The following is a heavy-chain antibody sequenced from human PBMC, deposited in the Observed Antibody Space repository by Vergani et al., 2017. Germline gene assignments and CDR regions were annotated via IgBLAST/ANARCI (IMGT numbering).Heavy chain of an antibody. J-gene: IGHJ3*02. CDR2: IYYSGAT. V-gene: IGHV4-30-4*08. Sequence: QAHLEVSGPGVVSSSETLSLTCTVSGGSVNNADHYWAWIRQSPEKALEWIGYIYYSGATYYNPSLRRRVTISVETSKNQFSLRLTTLTAADTAVYYCARQFWVSQGVGAFETWGRGTEVSVSS. CDR1: GGSVNNADHY. D-gene: IGHD3-16*01. CDR3: ARQFWVSQGVGAFET.